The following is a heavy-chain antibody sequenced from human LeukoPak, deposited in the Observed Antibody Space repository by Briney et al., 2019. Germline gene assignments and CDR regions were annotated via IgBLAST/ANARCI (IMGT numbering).Heavy chain of an antibody. V-gene: IGHV3-33*06. D-gene: IGHD4-23*01. CDR2: IWYDGSNK. CDR1: GFTFTTYG. J-gene: IGHJ4*02. CDR3: AKDLAGAGNLGFDY. Sequence: GRSLRPSCAASGFTFTTYGMHWVRQAPGKGLEWVAVIWYDGSNKYYADSVKGRFTISRDNSKNTLYLQMNSLRAEDTALYYCAKDLAGAGNLGFDYWGQGTLVTVSS.